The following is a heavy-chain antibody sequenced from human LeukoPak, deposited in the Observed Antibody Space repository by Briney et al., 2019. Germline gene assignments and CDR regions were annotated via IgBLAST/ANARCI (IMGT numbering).Heavy chain of an antibody. CDR3: ARRAYSSGYCYFDY. Sequence: PSETLPLTCTVPGGSISSNYWSWIRQPPGEELECIGYIYYSWSTVYNPSLKSRVTISVDTSKNQFSLKLSSVTAADKAVYYCARRAYSSGYCYFDYWGQGTLVTVSS. J-gene: IGHJ4*02. CDR1: GGSISSNY. CDR2: IYYSWST. V-gene: IGHV4-59*01. D-gene: IGHD3-22*01.